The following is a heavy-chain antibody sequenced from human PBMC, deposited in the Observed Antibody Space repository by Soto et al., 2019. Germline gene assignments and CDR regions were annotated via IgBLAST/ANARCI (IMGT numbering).Heavy chain of an antibody. CDR3: TRAPNYYDSSGYYYAGY. V-gene: IGHV3-49*04. J-gene: IGHJ4*02. D-gene: IGHD3-22*01. Sequence: AGGSLRLSCTASGFTFGDYAMSWVRQAPGKGLEWVGFIRSKAYGGTTEYAASVKGRFTISRDDSKSIAYLQMNSLKTEDTAVYYCTRAPNYYDSSGYYYAGYWGQGTLVTVSS. CDR2: IRSKAYGGTT. CDR1: GFTFGDYA.